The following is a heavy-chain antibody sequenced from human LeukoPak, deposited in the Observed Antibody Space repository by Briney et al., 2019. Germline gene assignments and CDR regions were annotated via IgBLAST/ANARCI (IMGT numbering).Heavy chain of an antibody. D-gene: IGHD3-22*01. CDR1: GGSISSGDYY. Sequence: SQTLSLTCTVSGGSISSGDYYWSWIREPPGKGLEWIGYIYYSGSTYYNPSLKSRVTISVDTSKNQFSLKLSSVTAADTAVYYCARVNYYDSSGSLYGGYYFDYWGQGTLVTVSS. J-gene: IGHJ4*02. V-gene: IGHV4-30-4*01. CDR2: IYYSGST. CDR3: ARVNYYDSSGSLYGGYYFDY.